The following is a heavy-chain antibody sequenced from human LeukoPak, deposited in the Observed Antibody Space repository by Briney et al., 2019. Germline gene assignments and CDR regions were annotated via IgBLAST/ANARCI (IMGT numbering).Heavy chain of an antibody. Sequence: ASVKVSCTASGYTFTSYYMNWVRQAPGQGLEWMGIINPSGGSTNYAQKFQGRVTMTRDTSTSTVYMELSSLRSEDTAVYYCARGSNSRGVRRFSFDYWGQGTLVTVSS. CDR3: ARGSNSRGVRRFSFDY. D-gene: IGHD3-10*01. CDR1: GYTFTSYY. V-gene: IGHV1-46*01. J-gene: IGHJ4*02. CDR2: INPSGGST.